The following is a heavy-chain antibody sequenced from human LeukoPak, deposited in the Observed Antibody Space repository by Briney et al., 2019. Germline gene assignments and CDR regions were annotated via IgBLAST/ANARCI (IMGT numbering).Heavy chain of an antibody. CDR2: ISYDGSNK. V-gene: IGHV3-30*18. J-gene: IGHJ4*02. CDR1: GFTFSSYG. D-gene: IGHD4-17*01. CDR3: AKDVSRMDGDYPNWYFDY. Sequence: GGSLRLSCAASGFTFSSYGMHWVRQAPGKGLEWVAVISYDGSNKYYADSVKGRFTISRDNSKNTLYLQMNSLRAEDTAVYYCAKDVSRMDGDYPNWYFDYWGQGTLVTVSS.